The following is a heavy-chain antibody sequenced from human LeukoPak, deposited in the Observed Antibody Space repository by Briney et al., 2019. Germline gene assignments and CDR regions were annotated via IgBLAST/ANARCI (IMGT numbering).Heavy chain of an antibody. Sequence: GGSLRLSCAASGFTVSSNYMSWVRQAPGKGLEWVSVIYSGGSTYYAGSVKGRFTISRDNSKNTLYLQMNSLRAEDTAVYYCAHTLRAAAVTYFDYWGQGTLVTVSS. CDR1: GFTVSSNY. CDR2: IYSGGST. J-gene: IGHJ4*02. D-gene: IGHD6-25*01. CDR3: AHTLRAAAVTYFDY. V-gene: IGHV3-53*01.